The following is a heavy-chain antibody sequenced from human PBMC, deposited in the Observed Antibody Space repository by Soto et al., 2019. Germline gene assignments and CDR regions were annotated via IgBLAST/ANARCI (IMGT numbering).Heavy chain of an antibody. V-gene: IGHV3-23*01. Sequence: EVQLLESGGGLVQPGVSLRLSCAASGFTFSSYAMGWVRQAPGTGLEWVSDIDGSGGDTSFADSVKGRFTISRDNSQKSLYLHMISLRAEDTARYYCVKDMVAAAYVETSPIDFWGQGTLVTVSS. D-gene: IGHD2-15*01. CDR2: IDGSGGDT. J-gene: IGHJ4*02. CDR1: GFTFSSYA. CDR3: VKDMVAAAYVETSPIDF.